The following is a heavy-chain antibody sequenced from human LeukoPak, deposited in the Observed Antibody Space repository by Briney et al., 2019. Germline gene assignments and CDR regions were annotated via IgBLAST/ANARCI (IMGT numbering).Heavy chain of an antibody. CDR1: GFTFSSYA. D-gene: IGHD3-22*01. CDR2: ISYDGSNK. Sequence: GRSLRLSCAASGFTFSSYAMHWVRQAPGKGLEWVAVISYDGSNKYYADSVKGRFTISRDNSKNTLYLQMNSLRAEDTALYYCAKDTRSTVISVGAFEIWGQGTMVTVSS. J-gene: IGHJ3*02. V-gene: IGHV3-30*04. CDR3: AKDTRSTVISVGAFEI.